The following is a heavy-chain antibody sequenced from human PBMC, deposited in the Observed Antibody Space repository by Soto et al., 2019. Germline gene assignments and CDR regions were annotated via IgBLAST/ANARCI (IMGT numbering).Heavy chain of an antibody. J-gene: IGHJ6*02. CDR2: IYPGDSDT. Sequence: GESLKISCKGSGYSFTSYWIGWVRQMPGKGLEWMGIIYPGDSDTRYSPSFQGQVTISADKSISTAYLQWSSLKASDTAMYYCARHGLYYDILTGYYYYYGMDVWGQGTTVTVSS. D-gene: IGHD3-9*01. V-gene: IGHV5-51*01. CDR1: GYSFTSYW. CDR3: ARHGLYYDILTGYYYYYGMDV.